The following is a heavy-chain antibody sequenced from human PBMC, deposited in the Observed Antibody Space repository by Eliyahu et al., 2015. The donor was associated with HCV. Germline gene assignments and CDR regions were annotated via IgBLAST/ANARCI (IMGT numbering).Heavy chain of an antibody. Sequence: EVQLVESGGGLVQPGGSLRLSCVVSGFTFSXXGWMXWVRQTPGRGLEWVANIKQDGSEKFYVDSVKGRFTLSRDNAKNSLYLQMNSLRAEDTAVYYCARDLFRPQPAAGVFDYWGQGTLVTVSS. CDR2: IKQDGSEK. CDR1: GFTFSXXGW. V-gene: IGHV3-7*05. CDR3: ARDLFRPQPAAGVFDY. D-gene: IGHD6-13*01. J-gene: IGHJ4*02.